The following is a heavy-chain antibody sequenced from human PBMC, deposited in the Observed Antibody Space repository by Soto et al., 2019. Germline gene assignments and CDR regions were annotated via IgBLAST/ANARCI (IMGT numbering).Heavy chain of an antibody. CDR1: GGSISSGGYY. V-gene: IGHV4-31*03. CDR3: ARDGGASLHYYYGIDV. J-gene: IGHJ6*02. D-gene: IGHD1-26*01. Sequence: QVQLQESGPGLVKPSQTLSLTCTVSGGSISSGGYYWTRIRQHPGKGLEWIGYIYYRGSTHYNPSLKRRVTISVDTSKNQFSLKLSSVTAADTAVYYCARDGGASLHYYYGIDVWGQGTTVTVSS. CDR2: IYYRGST.